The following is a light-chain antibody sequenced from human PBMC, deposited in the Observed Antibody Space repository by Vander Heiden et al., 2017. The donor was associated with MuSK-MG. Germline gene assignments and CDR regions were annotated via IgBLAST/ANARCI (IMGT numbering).Light chain of an antibody. Sequence: EIVLTQSPATLSLSPGERATLSCRPSQSVSSFLAGYQQKPGQAPRLLIYDASNRATGIPARFSGSGSGTDFTLTISSLEPEDFAVYYCQHRSNWPLTFGGGTKVDIK. J-gene: IGKJ4*01. CDR3: QHRSNWPLT. V-gene: IGKV3-11*01. CDR2: DAS. CDR1: QSVSSF.